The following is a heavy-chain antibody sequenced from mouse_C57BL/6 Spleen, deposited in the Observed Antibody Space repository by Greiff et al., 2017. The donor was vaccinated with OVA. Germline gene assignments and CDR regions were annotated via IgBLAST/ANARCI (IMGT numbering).Heavy chain of an antibody. CDR1: GYSITSGYY. CDR3: AREEATMVTTLFDY. Sequence: EVKLMESGPGLVKPSQSLSLTCSVTGYSITSGYYWNWIRQFPGNKLEWMGYISYDGSNNYNPSLKNRISITRDTSKNQFFLKLNSVTTEDTATYYCAREEATMVTTLFDYWGQGTTLTVSS. D-gene: IGHD2-2*01. V-gene: IGHV3-6*01. CDR2: ISYDGSN. J-gene: IGHJ2*01.